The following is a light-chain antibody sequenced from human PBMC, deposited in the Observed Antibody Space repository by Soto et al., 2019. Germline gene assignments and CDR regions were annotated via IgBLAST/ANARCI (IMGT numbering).Light chain of an antibody. CDR3: QHSYSTPTT. V-gene: IGKV1-39*01. CDR2: AAS. CDR1: QSISSY. J-gene: IGKJ1*01. Sequence: DIQMTQSPSSLSASVGERVTITCRASQSISSYLNWYQQKPGKAPKLLIYAASSLQSGVPSRFSGSGSVTDFTLTISSLQPEDFATYYCQHSYSTPTTFGQGTKVEIK.